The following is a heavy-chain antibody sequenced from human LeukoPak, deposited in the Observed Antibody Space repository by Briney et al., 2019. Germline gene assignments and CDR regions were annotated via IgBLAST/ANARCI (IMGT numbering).Heavy chain of an antibody. CDR1: GYTFTSYY. V-gene: IGHV1-46*01. CDR3: ARGGGSYGAFDI. J-gene: IGHJ3*02. CDR2: INPSGGST. Sequence: ASVKVSCKASGYTFTSYYMHWVRQAPGQGLEWMGIINPSGGSTSYAQKFQSRVTMTRDMSTSTVYMELSSLRSEDTAVYYCARGGGSYGAFDIWGQGTMVTVSS. D-gene: IGHD1-26*01.